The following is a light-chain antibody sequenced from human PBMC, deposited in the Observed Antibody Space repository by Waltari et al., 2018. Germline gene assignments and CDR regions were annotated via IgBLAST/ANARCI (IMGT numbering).Light chain of an antibody. CDR3: CSYTNTHVV. CDR2: EAT. Sequence: QSALTQPAPVSGSPGQSITIPCTGTSSDVASNNLASWYQQHPCQATTPVLYEATKRTSGVSNRFSCSKSGNTASLTISGLQAEDEGDYYCCSYTNTHVVFGGGTKLTVL. J-gene: IGLJ2*01. CDR1: SSDVASNNL. V-gene: IGLV2-14*02.